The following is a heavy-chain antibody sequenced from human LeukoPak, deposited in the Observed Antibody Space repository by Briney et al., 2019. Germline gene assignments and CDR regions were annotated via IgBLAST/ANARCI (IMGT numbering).Heavy chain of an antibody. CDR1: GGSISSYY. D-gene: IGHD3-3*01. V-gene: IGHV4-59*01. CDR3: ARERYDFWSGYSYKWFDP. J-gene: IGHJ5*02. Sequence: SETLSLTCTVSGGSISSYYWSWIRQPPGKGLERIGYIYYSGSTNYNPSLKSRVTISVDTSKNQLSLKLSSVTAADTAVYYCARERYDFWSGYSYKWFDPWGQGTRVIVSS. CDR2: IYYSGST.